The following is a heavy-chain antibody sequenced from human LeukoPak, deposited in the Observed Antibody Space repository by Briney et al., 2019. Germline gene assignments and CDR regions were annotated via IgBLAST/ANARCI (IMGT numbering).Heavy chain of an antibody. J-gene: IGHJ3*02. V-gene: IGHV4-39*01. Sequence: SETLSLTCTVSGGSFSSSDYYWGWIRQPPGKGLGWIGSTYYSGTTYYNPSLKSRVTISVDTSKKQFSLKLRSVTAADTAVYYCARHEWGITNAFDIWGQGTMVTVSS. CDR3: ARHEWGITNAFDI. CDR2: TYYSGTT. D-gene: IGHD1-14*01. CDR1: GGSFSSSDYY.